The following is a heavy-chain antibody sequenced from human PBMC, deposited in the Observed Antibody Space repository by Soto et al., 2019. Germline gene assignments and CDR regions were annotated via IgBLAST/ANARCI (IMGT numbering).Heavy chain of an antibody. CDR1: GFTFSTYG. Sequence: QVQLVETGGRVVQPGRSLRLSCAASGFTFSTYGMNWVRQAPGKGLEWVAVIWYDGSKKYYADSVKGRFTISRDNSKNTLYLEMNSMRAEDTAVYYCARRCVGDSGLCDYWGQGTLVIVSS. V-gene: IGHV3-33*01. D-gene: IGHD3-16*01. CDR3: ARRCVGDSGLCDY. CDR2: IWYDGSKK. J-gene: IGHJ4*02.